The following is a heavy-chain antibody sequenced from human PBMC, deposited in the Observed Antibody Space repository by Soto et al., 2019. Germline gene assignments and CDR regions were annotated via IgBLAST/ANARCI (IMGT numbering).Heavy chain of an antibody. V-gene: IGHV3-23*01. J-gene: IGHJ5*02. Sequence: EVQLLESGGGSVQPGGSLRLSCAASGFTFSSYAMSWVRQAPGTGLQWVSAISGSGGTTYYADSVKGRFTISRDNSKSTLYLQMNSLRAEDTAVYYCAKGNGDYVGWFDPWGQGTLVTVSS. CDR3: AKGNGDYVGWFDP. CDR1: GFTFSSYA. CDR2: ISGSGGTT. D-gene: IGHD4-17*01.